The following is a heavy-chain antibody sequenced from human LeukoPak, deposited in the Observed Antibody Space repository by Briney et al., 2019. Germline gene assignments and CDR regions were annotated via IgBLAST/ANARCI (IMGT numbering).Heavy chain of an antibody. CDR1: GFTFDDYA. CDR3: AKGSYYYDSSGYGDAFDI. J-gene: IGHJ3*02. CDR2: ISWNSGSI. V-gene: IGHV3-9*01. Sequence: GRSLRLSCAASGFTFDDYAMHWVRQAPGKGLEWVSGISWNSGSIGYADSVKGRFTISRDNAKNSLYLQMNSLRAEDTALYYCAKGSYYYDSSGYGDAFDIWGQGTMVTVSS. D-gene: IGHD3-22*01.